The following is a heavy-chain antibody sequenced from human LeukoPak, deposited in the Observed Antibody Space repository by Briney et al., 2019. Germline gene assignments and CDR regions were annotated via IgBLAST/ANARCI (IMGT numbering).Heavy chain of an antibody. CDR1: GFTFGDYA. V-gene: IGHV3-48*03. CDR2: ISRSSSTR. Sequence: PGGSLRLSCTASGFTFGDYAMSWVRQAPGKGLEWVSYISRSSSTRYYADSVKGRITISRDNAKNSLSLQLSSLRDDDTAVYYCARDDGSGSYLGHWGQGTLVTVSS. CDR3: ARDDGSGSYLGH. J-gene: IGHJ4*02. D-gene: IGHD3-10*01.